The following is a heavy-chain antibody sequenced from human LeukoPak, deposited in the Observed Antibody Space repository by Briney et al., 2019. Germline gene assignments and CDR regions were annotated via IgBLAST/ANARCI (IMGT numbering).Heavy chain of an antibody. CDR3: ARRGDYCSADNCYPWWFDP. CDR2: IYPGVSDT. V-gene: IGHV5-51*01. CDR1: GYSFTNYW. Sequence: GESLKISCKGSGYSFTNYWIGWVRQMTGKRLEWMGIIYPGVSDTRYSPSFQGQVTISADKSISTAYLQWSSLQASDTAMYYCARRGDYCSADNCYPWWFDPWGQGTLVTVSS. J-gene: IGHJ5*02. D-gene: IGHD2-15*01.